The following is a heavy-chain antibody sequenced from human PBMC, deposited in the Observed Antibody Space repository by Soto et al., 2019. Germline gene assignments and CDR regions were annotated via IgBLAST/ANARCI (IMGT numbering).Heavy chain of an antibody. Sequence: EVQLLESGGGLVQPGGSLRLSCAAFGFTFRTYAMSWVRQAPGKGLEWVSGISGSGGSTYYADSVKGRFTISRDNSKNTLCLQMNSLRAEDTAVYYCAGRAGGATSRNWGQGSLVTVSS. CDR1: GFTFRTYA. J-gene: IGHJ4*02. V-gene: IGHV3-23*01. CDR2: ISGSGGST. D-gene: IGHD1-26*01. CDR3: AGRAGGATSRN.